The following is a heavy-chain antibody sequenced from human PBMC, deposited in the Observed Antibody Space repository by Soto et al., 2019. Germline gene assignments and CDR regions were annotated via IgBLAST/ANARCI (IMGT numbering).Heavy chain of an antibody. D-gene: IGHD1-20*01. Sequence: SGPTLVNPTQTLTLTCTFSGFSLSTSGVGVGWIRQPPGKAREWLGIIYWNDDKKYSPSLRSRLGITKDTFRNQVVLTMTNVDPLDTATYYCARRRGYNWNNPAFDYWGQGALVTVS. CDR3: ARRRGYNWNNPAFDY. J-gene: IGHJ4*02. CDR1: GFSLSTSGVG. V-gene: IGHV2-5*01. CDR2: IYWNDDK.